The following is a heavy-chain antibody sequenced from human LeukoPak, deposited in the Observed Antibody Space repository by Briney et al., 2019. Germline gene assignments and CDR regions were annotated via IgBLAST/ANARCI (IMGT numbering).Heavy chain of an antibody. Sequence: SETLSLTCTVSGGSISSGSYYWGWIRQPPGKGLEWIGSIYYSGSTYYNPSLKSRVTISVDTSKNQFSLKLSSVTAADTAVYYCARFRVVVITTPDAFDIWGQGTMVTVSS. V-gene: IGHV4-39*01. CDR1: GGSISSGSYY. CDR2: IYYSGST. J-gene: IGHJ3*02. CDR3: ARFRVVVITTPDAFDI. D-gene: IGHD3-22*01.